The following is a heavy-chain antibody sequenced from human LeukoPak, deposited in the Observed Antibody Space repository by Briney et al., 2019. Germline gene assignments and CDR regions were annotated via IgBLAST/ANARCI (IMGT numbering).Heavy chain of an antibody. V-gene: IGHV3-30-3*01. J-gene: IGHJ6*04. Sequence: PGGSLRLSCAASGFTFSSYAMHWVRQAPGKGLEWVAVISYDGSNKYYADSVKGRFTLSRDNSKNTLYLQMNSLRAEDTAVYYCGRDFGYSNWFNYGMDVGGKGTRATVS. D-gene: IGHD4-11*01. CDR3: GRDFGYSNWFNYGMDV. CDR1: GFTFSSYA. CDR2: ISYDGSNK.